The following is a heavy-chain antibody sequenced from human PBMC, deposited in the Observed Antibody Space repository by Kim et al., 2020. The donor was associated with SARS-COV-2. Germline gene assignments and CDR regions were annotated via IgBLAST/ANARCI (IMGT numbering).Heavy chain of an antibody. D-gene: IGHD6-25*01. CDR1: GYTFTGYY. CDR2: INPNSGGT. Sequence: ASVKVSCKASGYTFTGYYMHWVRQAPGQGLEWMGRINPNSGGTNYAQKFQGRVTMTRDTSISTAYMELSRLRSDDTAVYYCARRTLAADYYGMDVWGQGTTVTVSS. V-gene: IGHV1-2*06. J-gene: IGHJ6*02. CDR3: ARRTLAADYYGMDV.